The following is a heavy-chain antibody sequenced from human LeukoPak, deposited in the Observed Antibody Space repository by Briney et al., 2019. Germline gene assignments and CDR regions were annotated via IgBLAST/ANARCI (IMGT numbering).Heavy chain of an antibody. CDR3: ARDRRGDGYNFVVDYFDY. V-gene: IGHV1-24*01. Sequence: ASVKVSCKVSGYTLTELSMHWVRQAPGKGLEWMGGFDPEDGETIYAQKFQGRVTMTEDTSTDTAYMELSSLRSEDTAVYYCARDRRGDGYNFVVDYFDYWGQGTLVTVSS. D-gene: IGHD5-24*01. CDR1: GYTLTELS. J-gene: IGHJ4*02. CDR2: FDPEDGET.